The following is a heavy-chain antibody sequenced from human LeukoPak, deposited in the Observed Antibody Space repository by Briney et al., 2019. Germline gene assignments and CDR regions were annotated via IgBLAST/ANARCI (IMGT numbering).Heavy chain of an antibody. CDR1: GFTFDDYA. CDR2: NSWNSGSI. CDR3: AKGSRITMVRGENFDY. Sequence: GGSLRLSCAASGFTFDDYAMHWVRQAPGKGLEWVSGNSWNSGSIGYADSVKGRFTISRDNAKNSLYLQMNSLRGEDTALYYCAKGSRITMVRGENFDYWGQGTLVTVSS. J-gene: IGHJ4*02. D-gene: IGHD3-10*01. V-gene: IGHV3-9*01.